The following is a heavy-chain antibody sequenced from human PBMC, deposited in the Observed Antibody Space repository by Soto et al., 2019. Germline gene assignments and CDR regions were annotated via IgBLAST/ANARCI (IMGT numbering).Heavy chain of an antibody. J-gene: IGHJ3*02. CDR1: GGSFSCYY. CDR2: INHSGST. D-gene: IGHD6-19*01. CDR3: ARTGYSSGWYKAAFDI. Sequence: SETRSLTCAVYGGSFSCYYWSWIRQPPGKGLEWIGEINHSGSTNYSPSLKSRVTISVDTSKNQFSLKLSSVTAADTAVYYCARTGYSSGWYKAAFDIWGQGTMVTVSS. V-gene: IGHV4-34*01.